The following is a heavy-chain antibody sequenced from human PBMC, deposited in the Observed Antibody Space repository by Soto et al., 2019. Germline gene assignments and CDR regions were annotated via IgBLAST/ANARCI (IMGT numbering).Heavy chain of an antibody. V-gene: IGHV4-59*01. D-gene: IGHD3-3*01. CDR2: IYYSGST. CDR1: GGSISSYY. J-gene: IGHJ5*02. Sequence: PSETLSLTCTVSGGSISSYYWSWIRQPPGKGLEWIGYIYYSGSTNYNPSLKSRVTISVDTSKNQFSLKLSSVTAADTAVYYCASVSSHGVVISWGQGTLVTFSS. CDR3: ASVSSHGVVIS.